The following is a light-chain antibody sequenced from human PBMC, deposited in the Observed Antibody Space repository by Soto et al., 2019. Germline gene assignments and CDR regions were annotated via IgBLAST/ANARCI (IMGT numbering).Light chain of an antibody. J-gene: IGLJ2*01. Sequence: QSVLTQPPSVSGAPGQRVTISCTGSRSNIGAGYDVHWYQQLPGTAPKLLIYGNNNRPSGVPDRFSGSKSGTSASLAITGLQAEDEADYYCQSHDTSLSGSVFGGGTKLTVL. CDR2: GNN. CDR3: QSHDTSLSGSV. V-gene: IGLV1-40*01. CDR1: RSNIGAGYD.